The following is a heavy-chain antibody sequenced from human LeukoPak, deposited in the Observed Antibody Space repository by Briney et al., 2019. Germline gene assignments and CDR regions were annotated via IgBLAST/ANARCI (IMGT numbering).Heavy chain of an antibody. CDR1: GYTFRNYG. J-gene: IGHJ4*02. CDR2: ISAYNGNT. D-gene: IGHD3-22*01. Sequence: ASVKVSCKASGYTFRNYGINWVRQAPGQGLEWMGWISAYNGNTNYAQKLQGRVSMTPDTSTSTAYMELTSLRSDDTAVYYCARSQPSYYDSSGYYYVSFDYWGQGTLVTVSS. CDR3: ARSQPSYYDSSGYYYVSFDY. V-gene: IGHV1-18*01.